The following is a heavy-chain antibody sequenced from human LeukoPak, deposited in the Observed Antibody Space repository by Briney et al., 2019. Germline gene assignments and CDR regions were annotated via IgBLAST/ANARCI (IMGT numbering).Heavy chain of an antibody. Sequence: SVKVSCKASGGTFSSYAISWVRQAPGQGLEWMGRIIPILGIANYAQKFQGRVTITADKSTSTAYMELSSLRSEDTAVYYCARDEAHDYGGNSDAFDIWGQGTMVTVSS. V-gene: IGHV1-69*04. J-gene: IGHJ3*02. CDR1: GGTFSSYA. D-gene: IGHD4-23*01. CDR2: IIPILGIA. CDR3: ARDEAHDYGGNSDAFDI.